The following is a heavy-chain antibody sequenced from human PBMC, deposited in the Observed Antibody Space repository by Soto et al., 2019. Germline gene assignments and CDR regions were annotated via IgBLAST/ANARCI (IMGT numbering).Heavy chain of an antibody. Sequence: QITLKWSGPPLVKPTQPLTLTCTFSGFSLSTSGVGVGWIRQPPGKALEWLALFYWDGDKRYGPSLKSRLTITKDTSKNQVVLTMTNMGPVDTATYYCAHRLSHCSGGSCYATHNFDYWGQGTLVTVSS. CDR3: AHRLSHCSGGSCYATHNFDY. CDR2: FYWDGDK. D-gene: IGHD2-15*01. J-gene: IGHJ4*02. V-gene: IGHV2-5*05. CDR1: GFSLSTSGVG.